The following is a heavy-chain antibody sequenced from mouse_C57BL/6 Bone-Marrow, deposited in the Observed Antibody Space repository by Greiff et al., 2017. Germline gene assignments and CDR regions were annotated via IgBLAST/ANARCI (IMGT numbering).Heavy chain of an antibody. CDR2: ILPGSGST. CDR3: ARGIPHDGSSYRDY. CDR1: GYTFTGYW. D-gene: IGHD1-1*01. V-gene: IGHV1-9*01. Sequence: QVQLQQSGAELMKPGASVKLSCKATGYTFTGYWIEWVKQRPGHGLEWIGEILPGSGSTNYNEKFKGKATFTADTSSNTAYMQRSSLTTEESAIYDCARGIPHDGSSYRDYWGQGTTLTVSS. J-gene: IGHJ2*01.